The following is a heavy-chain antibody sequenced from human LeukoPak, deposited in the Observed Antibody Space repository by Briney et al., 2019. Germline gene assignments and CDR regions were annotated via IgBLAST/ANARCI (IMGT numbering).Heavy chain of an antibody. V-gene: IGHV3-30*18. Sequence: GGSLRLSCAASGFTFSSYGMHWVRQAPGKGLEWVAVISYDGSNKYYADSVKGRFTISRDNSKNMLYLQMNSLRAEDTAVYYCAKDTRSWYDYYYGMDVWGQGTTVTVSS. CDR1: GFTFSSYG. CDR2: ISYDGSNK. D-gene: IGHD6-13*01. J-gene: IGHJ6*02. CDR3: AKDTRSWYDYYYGMDV.